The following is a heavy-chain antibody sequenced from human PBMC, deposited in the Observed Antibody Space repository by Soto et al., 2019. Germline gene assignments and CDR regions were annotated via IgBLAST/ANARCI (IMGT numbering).Heavy chain of an antibody. CDR3: ARAPVLRFLEWPPDY. D-gene: IGHD3-3*01. V-gene: IGHV3-48*03. CDR1: GFTFSSYE. J-gene: IGHJ4*02. CDR2: ISSSGSTI. Sequence: QPGGSLRLSCAASGFTFSSYEMNWVRQAPGKGLEWVSYISSSGSTIYYADSVKGRFTISRDNAKNSLYLQMNSLRAEDTAVYYCARAPVLRFLEWPPDYWGQGTLVTLSS.